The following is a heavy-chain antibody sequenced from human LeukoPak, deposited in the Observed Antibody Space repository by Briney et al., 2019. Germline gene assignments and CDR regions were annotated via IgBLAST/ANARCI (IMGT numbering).Heavy chain of an antibody. J-gene: IGHJ5*02. Sequence: GGTLRLSCAASGFTVSSNYMSWVRQAPGKGLEWVSVIYSGGSTYFADSVKGRFTISRDYSKNTLYLQINSLRAEDTAVYYCARALSSSWYAFRSNWFDPWGQGTLVSVSS. V-gene: IGHV3-53*01. D-gene: IGHD6-13*01. CDR3: ARALSSSWYAFRSNWFDP. CDR2: IYSGGST. CDR1: GFTVSSNY.